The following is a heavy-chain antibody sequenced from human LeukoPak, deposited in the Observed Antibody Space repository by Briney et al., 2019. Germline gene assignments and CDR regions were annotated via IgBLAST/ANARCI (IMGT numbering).Heavy chain of an antibody. Sequence: GGSLRLSCAASGFIFSSSAIHWVRQAPGKGLEWVAVVSDDGSDKKYADSVKGRFTISRDNAKNSLYLQMNSLRDEDTAVYYCARGRPSYLDYWGQGTLVTVSS. CDR1: GFIFSSSA. D-gene: IGHD5-18*01. CDR3: ARGRPSYLDY. CDR2: VSDDGSDK. J-gene: IGHJ4*02. V-gene: IGHV3-30-3*01.